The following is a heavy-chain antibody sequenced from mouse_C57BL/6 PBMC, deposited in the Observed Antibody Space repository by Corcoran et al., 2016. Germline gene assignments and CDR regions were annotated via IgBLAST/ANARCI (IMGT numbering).Heavy chain of an antibody. CDR2: INTYSGVP. J-gene: IGHJ4*01. V-gene: IGHV9-3*01. D-gene: IGHD1-1*01. CDR3: ARSTTVVAWDY. Sequence: QIQLVQSGPELKKPGETVKISCKASGYTFTTYGMSWVKQAPGKGLKWMGWINTYSGVPTYADDFKGRFAFSLETSASTAYLQINNLKNEDTATYCCARSTTVVAWDYWGQGTSVTVSS. CDR1: GYTFTTYG.